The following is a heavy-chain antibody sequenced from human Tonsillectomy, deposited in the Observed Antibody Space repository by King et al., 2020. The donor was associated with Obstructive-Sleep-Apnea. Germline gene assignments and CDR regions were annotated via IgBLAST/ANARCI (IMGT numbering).Heavy chain of an antibody. D-gene: IGHD5-18*01. J-gene: IGHJ6*02. V-gene: IGHV3-48*01. CDR1: GLSFSSYS. CDR2: ISSSWSTI. Sequence: VQLVQSGGGLVQPGGSLRLSCAASGLSFSSYSMNWVLQAPGKGLEWVSFISSSWSTIYYADSVKGRFTIFRDNAKNSLYLQMNSLRAEDTAVYYCAEDSNYYYYGMDVWGQGTTVTVSS. CDR3: AEDSNYYYYGMDV.